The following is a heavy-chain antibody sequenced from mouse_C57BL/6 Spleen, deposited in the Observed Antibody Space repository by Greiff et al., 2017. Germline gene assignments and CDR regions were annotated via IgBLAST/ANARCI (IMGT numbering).Heavy chain of an antibody. CDR3: ARYFGSVSTFAMDY. J-gene: IGHJ4*01. D-gene: IGHD1-1*01. Sequence: VQLQQPGAELVRPGSSVKLSCKASGYTFTSYWMQWVKQRPGQGLEWIGEIDPSDSYTNYNQKFKGKATLTVDTSSSTAYMQLSSLTSEDSAVYYCARYFGSVSTFAMDYWGQGTSVTVSS. V-gene: IGHV1-50*01. CDR1: GYTFTSYW. CDR2: IDPSDSYT.